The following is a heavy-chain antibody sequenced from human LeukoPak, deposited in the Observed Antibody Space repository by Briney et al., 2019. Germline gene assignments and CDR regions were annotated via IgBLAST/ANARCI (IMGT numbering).Heavy chain of an antibody. D-gene: IGHD3-22*01. J-gene: IGHJ4*02. CDR1: GYTFTSFG. CDR2: ISAYNGNT. CDR3: ARDLSSSYYYVFDY. V-gene: IGHV1-18*01. Sequence: ASVRVSCTASGYTFTSFGISWVRQAPGQGLEWMGWISAYNGNTIYAHMLQGRVTMTTDTSTSTAYMELRSLRSDDTAVYYCARDLSSSYYYVFDYWGQGTLVTVSS.